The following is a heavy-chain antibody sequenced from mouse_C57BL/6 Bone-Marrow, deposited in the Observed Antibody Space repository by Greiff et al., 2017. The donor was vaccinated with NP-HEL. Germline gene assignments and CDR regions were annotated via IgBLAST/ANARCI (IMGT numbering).Heavy chain of an antibody. CDR3: ARKAYYGRSYEFAY. D-gene: IGHD1-1*01. CDR2: IDPSDSYT. CDR1: GYTFTTYW. V-gene: IGHV1-50*01. Sequence: QVQLQQPGAELVKPGASVKLSCKASGYTFTTYWMQWVKQRPGQGLEWIGEIDPSDSYTNYNQKFKGKATLTVATSSSTANMQLSSLTSEDSAVYYCARKAYYGRSYEFAYWGQGTLVTVSA. J-gene: IGHJ3*01.